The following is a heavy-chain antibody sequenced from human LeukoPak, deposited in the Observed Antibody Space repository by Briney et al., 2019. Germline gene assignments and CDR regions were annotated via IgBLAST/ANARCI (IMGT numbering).Heavy chain of an antibody. D-gene: IGHD5-12*01. J-gene: IGHJ4*02. CDR1: GGSFSGYH. CDR3: ARGGGVATIGSYFDY. Sequence: SETLSLTCAVYGGSFSGYHWSWIRQPPGKGLEWLGEINHNGSTNYNPSLKSRVTISVDTSKNQFSLKLSSVTAADTAVYYCARGGGVATIGSYFDYWGQGTLVTVSS. V-gene: IGHV4-34*01. CDR2: INHNGST.